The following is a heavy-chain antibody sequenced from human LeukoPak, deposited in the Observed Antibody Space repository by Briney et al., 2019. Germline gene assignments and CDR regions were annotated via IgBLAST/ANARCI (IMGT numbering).Heavy chain of an antibody. V-gene: IGHV3-74*01. CDR2: INSDGSSI. CDR3: ATSGWPFDH. Sequence: GGSLRLSCAASGFTLSSYWMHWVRQAPGKGLVWVSRINSDGSSISYAGSVKGRFTISRDNAKNTLYLQMYSLRAEDTAVYYCATSGWPFDHWGQGTLVTVSS. D-gene: IGHD6-19*01. CDR1: GFTLSSYW. J-gene: IGHJ4*02.